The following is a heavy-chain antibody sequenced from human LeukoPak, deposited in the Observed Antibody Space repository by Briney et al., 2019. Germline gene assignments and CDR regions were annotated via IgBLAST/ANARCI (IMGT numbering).Heavy chain of an antibody. J-gene: IGHJ6*04. V-gene: IGHV4-59*01. CDR3: ARVGPMNSSSWYQASPYYYYYGMDV. Sequence: SETLSLTCTVSGGSISSYYWSWIRQPPGKGLEWIGYIYYSGSTNYNPSLKSRVTISVGTSKNQFSLKLSSVTAADTAVYYCARVGPMNSSSWYQASPYYYYYGMDVWGKGTTVTVSS. D-gene: IGHD6-13*01. CDR2: IYYSGST. CDR1: GGSISSYY.